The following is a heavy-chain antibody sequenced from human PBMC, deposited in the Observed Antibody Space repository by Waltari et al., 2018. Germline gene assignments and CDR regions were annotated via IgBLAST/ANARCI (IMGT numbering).Heavy chain of an antibody. CDR2: IYYSGST. V-gene: IGHV4-59*11. D-gene: IGHD1-1*01. Sequence: QVQLPESGPGLVKPSETLSLTCTVSGCSISSHYWSWIRQPPGKGLEWIGYIYYSGSTNYNPSLKSRVTISVDTSKNQFSLKLSSVTAADTAVYYCARDLAHGTAFDYWGQGTLVTVSS. J-gene: IGHJ4*02. CDR3: ARDLAHGTAFDY. CDR1: GCSISSHY.